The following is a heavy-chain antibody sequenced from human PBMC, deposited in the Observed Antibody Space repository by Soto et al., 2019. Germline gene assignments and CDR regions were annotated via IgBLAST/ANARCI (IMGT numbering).Heavy chain of an antibody. J-gene: IGHJ4*02. CDR2: IYTSGST. CDR1: GGSISSYY. V-gene: IGHV4-4*07. CDR3: AGAYYYGSGSGFFDY. Sequence: LSLTCTVSGGSISSYYWSWIRQPAGKGLEWIGRIYTSGSTNYNPSLKSRVTMSVDTSKNQFSLKLSSVTAADTAVYYCAGAYYYGSGSGFFDYWGQGTLVTVSS. D-gene: IGHD3-10*01.